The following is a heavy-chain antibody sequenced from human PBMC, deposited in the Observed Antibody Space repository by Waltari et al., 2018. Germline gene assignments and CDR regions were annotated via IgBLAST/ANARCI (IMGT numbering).Heavy chain of an antibody. CDR3: ARGRGVLLWFREDFDY. D-gene: IGHD3-10*01. CDR2: ISVYNGNT. J-gene: IGHJ4*02. CDR1: GYTFTSYG. V-gene: IGHV1-18*01. Sequence: QVQLEQSGAEVKKPGDSLKVPCKACGYTFTSYGNSWVRQAPGQGLEWMGWISVYNGNTNYAQKLQGRVTMTTDTSTSTAYMELRSLRSDDSAVYYWARGRGVLLWFREDFDYWGQGTLVTVSS.